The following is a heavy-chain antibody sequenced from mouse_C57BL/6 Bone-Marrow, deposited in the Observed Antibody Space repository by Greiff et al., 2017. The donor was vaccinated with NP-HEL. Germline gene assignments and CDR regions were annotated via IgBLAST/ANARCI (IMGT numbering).Heavy chain of an antibody. CDR1: GYTFTDYE. CDR2: IDPETGGT. J-gene: IGHJ2*01. D-gene: IGHD1-1*01. CDR3: GTVNYLDY. V-gene: IGHV1-15*01. Sequence: VKLQQSGAELVRPGASVTLSCKASGYTFTDYEMHWVKQTPVHGLEWIGAIDPETGGTAYNQKFKGKAILTADKSSRTAYMELRSLTSEDSAVYYGGTVNYLDYWGQGTTLTVSS.